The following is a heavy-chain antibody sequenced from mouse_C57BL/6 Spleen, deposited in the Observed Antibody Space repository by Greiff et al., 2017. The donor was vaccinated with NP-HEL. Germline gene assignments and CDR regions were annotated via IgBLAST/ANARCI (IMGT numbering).Heavy chain of an antibody. CDR3: ARGKDYYGSSYFDC. CDR1: GYTFTSYL. D-gene: IGHD1-1*01. V-gene: IGHV1-69*01. J-gene: IGHJ2*01. Sequence: VQLQQPGAELVMPGVPVKLSCKASGYTFTSYLMHWGNQRPGQGLEWIGEFDPSDSYTNYNQKFKGKSTLTVDKSSSTAYMQLNSLTSEDSALYYWARGKDYYGSSYFDCWGKSPTLTVSS. CDR2: FDPSDSYT.